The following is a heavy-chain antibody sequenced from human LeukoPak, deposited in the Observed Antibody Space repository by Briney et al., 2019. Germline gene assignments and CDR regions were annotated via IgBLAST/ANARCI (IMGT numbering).Heavy chain of an antibody. CDR2: ISYDELNK. J-gene: IGHJ6*03. Sequence: GGSLRLSCAASGFTFNNYAIHWVRQAPGKGLEWVAVISYDELNKYYADSVRGRFSISRDNSKNTMSLQMNSLRGEDTAVYYCAKAHESGDYRSPNYYYMDVWGKGTTVTVSS. D-gene: IGHD4-17*01. CDR1: GFTFNNYA. CDR3: AKAHESGDYRSPNYYYMDV. V-gene: IGHV3-30*04.